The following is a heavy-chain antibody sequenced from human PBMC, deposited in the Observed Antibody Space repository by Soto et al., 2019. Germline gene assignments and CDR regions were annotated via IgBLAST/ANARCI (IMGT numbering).Heavy chain of an antibody. D-gene: IGHD2-15*01. J-gene: IGHJ5*02. CDR1: GPSFSTYA. Sequence: SGKVCCEASGPSFSTYAFSWVLQAPGHGRDWMGGIIPIFDSPYYAQNFQGRVTIAADRSTSTVYMELSSLTPEDTAVYYCARGAECRGYCLKKFTWLDPWGQGTLVSVSS. V-gene: IGHV1-69*06. CDR2: IIPIFDSP. CDR3: ARGAECRGYCLKKFTWLDP.